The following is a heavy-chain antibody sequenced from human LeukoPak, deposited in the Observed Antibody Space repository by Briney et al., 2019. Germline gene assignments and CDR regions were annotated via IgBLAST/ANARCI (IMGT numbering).Heavy chain of an antibody. CDR2: ITSYNGNT. D-gene: IGHD6-13*01. Sequence: ASVKVSCKASGYTFTNYGISWVRQAPGQGLEWMGWITSYNGNTNYAQKLQDRVTMTADTSTSTAYMELRSLRSDDTAVYYCARAGKYSSTWYVDYWGRGTLVTVSS. J-gene: IGHJ4*02. CDR3: ARAGKYSSTWYVDY. CDR1: GYTFTNYG. V-gene: IGHV1-18*01.